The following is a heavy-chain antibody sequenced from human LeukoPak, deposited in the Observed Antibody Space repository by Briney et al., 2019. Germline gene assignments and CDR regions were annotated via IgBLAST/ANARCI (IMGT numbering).Heavy chain of an antibody. D-gene: IGHD2-15*01. CDR2: LNTDGSIT. V-gene: IGHV3-74*01. CDR1: GFTFNSYW. J-gene: IGHJ4*02. Sequence: GGSLRLSCAASGFTFNSYWFHWDRQAPGKGLVWVSRLNTDGSITNYADSVKGRFTISRDNAKNTLYLQMNSLRAEDTAVYYCARSFGGRTEYWGQGTLVTVSS. CDR3: ARSFGGRTEY.